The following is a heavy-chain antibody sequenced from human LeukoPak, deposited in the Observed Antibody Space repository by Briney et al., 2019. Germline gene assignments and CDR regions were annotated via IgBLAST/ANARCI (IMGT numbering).Heavy chain of an antibody. CDR1: GYTFTTYG. V-gene: IGHV1-18*01. CDR3: AREGDTISN. J-gene: IGHJ4*02. D-gene: IGHD3-10*01. CDR2: ISSFNGNT. Sequence: ASVKVSCTASGYTFTTYGIRWVCQAPVHKLEWMGWISSFNGNTNYAHRLQRRVTMTTDTSTSTAYMELRSLRSEDTAVYYCAREGDTISNWGQGTLVTVSS.